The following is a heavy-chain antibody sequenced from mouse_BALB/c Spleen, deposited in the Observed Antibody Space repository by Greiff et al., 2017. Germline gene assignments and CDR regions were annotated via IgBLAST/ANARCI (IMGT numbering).Heavy chain of an antibody. CDR2: ISYSGST. V-gene: IGHV3-2*02. CDR1: GYSITSDYA. CDR3: ATYGNYPYYAMDY. Sequence: EVKLMESGPGLVKPSQSLSLTCTVTGYSITSDYAWNWIRQFPGNKLEWMGYISYSGSTSYNPSLKSRISITRDTSKNQFFLQLNSVTTEDTATYYCATYGNYPYYAMDYWGQGTSVTVSS. J-gene: IGHJ4*01. D-gene: IGHD2-1*01.